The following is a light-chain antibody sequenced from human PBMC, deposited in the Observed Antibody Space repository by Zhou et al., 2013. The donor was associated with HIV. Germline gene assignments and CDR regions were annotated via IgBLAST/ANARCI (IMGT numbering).Light chain of an antibody. V-gene: IGKV3-15*01. J-gene: IGKJ2*02. CDR3: LQDSSYPRT. CDR1: QNVFSN. CDR2: GAS. Sequence: EIVLTQSPGTLSLSPGERATLSCRASQNVFSNVAWYQQKPGQAPRLLIYGASTRATGIPARFSGSGSGTEFTLTISSLQPEDFATYYCLQDSSYPRTFGPGTKVEMK.